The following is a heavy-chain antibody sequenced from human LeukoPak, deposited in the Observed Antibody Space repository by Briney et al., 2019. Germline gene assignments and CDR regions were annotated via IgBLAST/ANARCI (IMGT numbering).Heavy chain of an antibody. CDR3: ARDLGYDSSGYWY. V-gene: IGHV1-2*02. Sequence: ASVKVSCKASGYTFTGYYIHWVRLAPGQGLEWMGWINPNSGGTNYAQKFQGRVTMTRDTSISTAYMELNSLRSDDTAVHFCARDLGYDSSGYWYWGQGTLVTVSS. D-gene: IGHD3-22*01. CDR2: INPNSGGT. CDR1: GYTFTGYY. J-gene: IGHJ4*02.